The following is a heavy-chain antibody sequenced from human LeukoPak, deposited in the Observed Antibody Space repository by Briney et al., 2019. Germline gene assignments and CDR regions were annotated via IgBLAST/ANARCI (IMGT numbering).Heavy chain of an antibody. V-gene: IGHV1-69*04. J-gene: IGHJ4*02. D-gene: IGHD6-13*01. CDR2: IIPILGIA. Sequence: GASVKVSCKASGGTFSSYAISWVRQAPGQGLEWMGRIIPILGIANYAQEFQGRVTITADKSTSTAYMELSSLRSEDTAVYYCALAIHSSSWYGTGRSQFDYWGQGTLVTVSS. CDR3: ALAIHSSSWYGTGRSQFDY. CDR1: GGTFSSYA.